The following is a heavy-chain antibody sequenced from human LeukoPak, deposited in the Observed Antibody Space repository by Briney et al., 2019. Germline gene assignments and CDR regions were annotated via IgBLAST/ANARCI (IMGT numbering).Heavy chain of an antibody. Sequence: GGSLRLSCAASGFAFNSLAMSWVRQAPGKGLEWVSGISWNSGSIGYADSVKGRFTISRDNAKNSLYLQMNSLRAEDTALYYCAKDMKAAGTPIYYYYGMDVWGQGTTVTVSS. D-gene: IGHD6-13*01. CDR3: AKDMKAAGTPIYYYYGMDV. J-gene: IGHJ6*02. V-gene: IGHV3-9*01. CDR2: ISWNSGSI. CDR1: GFAFNSLA.